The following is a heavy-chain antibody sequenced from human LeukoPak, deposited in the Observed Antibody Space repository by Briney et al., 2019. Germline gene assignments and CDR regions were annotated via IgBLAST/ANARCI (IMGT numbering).Heavy chain of an antibody. Sequence: GGSLRLSCAASGLGFSSFSFNWIRQAPGKGLEWVSSITPTTSYIYYADSVRGRFTISRENAKNSLYLQMNSLRAEDTAVYYCARLRRTSDSSRYHYYYDYWGQGTLVTVSS. J-gene: IGHJ4*02. CDR2: ITPTTSYI. V-gene: IGHV3-21*01. CDR1: GLGFSSFS. CDR3: ARLRRTSDSSRYHYYYDY. D-gene: IGHD3-22*01.